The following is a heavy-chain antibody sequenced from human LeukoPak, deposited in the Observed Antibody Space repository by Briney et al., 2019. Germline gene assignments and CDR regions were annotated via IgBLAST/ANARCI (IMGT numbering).Heavy chain of an antibody. CDR1: GFTFSNYA. CDR3: AIGPGGLFHY. J-gene: IGHJ4*02. V-gene: IGHV3-23*01. CDR2: ISGSGDST. D-gene: IGHD4-23*01. Sequence: GGSLRLSCAASGFTFSNYAMSWVRQAPGKGLEWVSRISGSGDSTYYADSVKGRFTISRDNSKNTLYLQMNSLRVEDTAVYYCAIGPGGLFHYWGQGTLVTVSS.